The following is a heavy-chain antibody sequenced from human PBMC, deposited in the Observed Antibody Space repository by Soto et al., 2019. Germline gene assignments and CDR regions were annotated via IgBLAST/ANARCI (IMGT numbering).Heavy chain of an antibody. V-gene: IGHV3-23*01. J-gene: IGHJ4*02. CDR1: GFTFSTYA. CDR3: AKPSAAARHYFDH. D-gene: IGHD6-6*01. CDR2: ISSSGSST. Sequence: PGGSLRLSCAASGFTFSTYAMSWVRQGPGKGLEWVSAISSSGSSTFYADSVKGRFTISRDNSKNTVYLQMNSLRAEDTAVYFCAKPSAAARHYFDHWGQGTQVTVSS.